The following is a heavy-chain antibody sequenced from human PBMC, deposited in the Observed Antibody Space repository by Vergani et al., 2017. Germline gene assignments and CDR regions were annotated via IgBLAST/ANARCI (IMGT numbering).Heavy chain of an antibody. CDR3: AREEFGSIDI. CDR2: IIPILGIA. V-gene: IGHV1-69*04. Sequence: QVQLVQSGAEVKKPGASVKVSCKASGGTFSSYAISWVRQAPGQGLEWLGRIIPILGIANYAQTFQGRVTITADKSTTTDYMELSSLRTEDAAVYYCAREEFGSIDIWGQGTMVTVSS. J-gene: IGHJ3*02. D-gene: IGHD3-10*01. CDR1: GGTFSSYA.